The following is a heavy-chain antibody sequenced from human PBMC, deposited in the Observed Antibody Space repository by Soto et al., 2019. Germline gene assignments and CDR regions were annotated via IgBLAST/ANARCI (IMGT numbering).Heavy chain of an antibody. V-gene: IGHV1-18*01. D-gene: IGHD2-15*01. J-gene: IGHJ4*02. CDR2: INTYNGDT. CDR1: GYIFSSFG. Sequence: HVQLVQSGDEVMKPGASVKVSCKASGYIFSSFGISWVRQVPGQGLEWMGWINTYNGDTNYAQKFQGRVTMTTDTSTSTAYMELRSLISDDTAVYYCASGYCSLASCPVDFWGQGPLVTVSS. CDR3: ASGYCSLASCPVDF.